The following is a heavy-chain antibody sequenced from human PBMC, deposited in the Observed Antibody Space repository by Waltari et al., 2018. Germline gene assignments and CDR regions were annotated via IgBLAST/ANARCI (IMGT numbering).Heavy chain of an antibody. D-gene: IGHD3-16*01. V-gene: IGHV3-30*02. CDR3: AKDEGNRRAPTFGMDV. CDR2: IWFDGSDK. CDR1: GFTFSNFG. J-gene: IGHJ6*02. Sequence: QVNLVESGGGVVQPGGSLRLSCSPSGFTFSNFGMHWVRQAPGKGLEWVALIWFDGSDKFYADSVGGRFTISRDNSARTLYLDMDSLRLDDTAMYYCAKDEGNRRAPTFGMDVWGRGTTVIVS.